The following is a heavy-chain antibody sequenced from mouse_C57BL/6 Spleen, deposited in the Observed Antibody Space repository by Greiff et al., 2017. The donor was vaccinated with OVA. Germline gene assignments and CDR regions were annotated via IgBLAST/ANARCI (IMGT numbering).Heavy chain of an antibody. D-gene: IGHD2-12*01. Sequence: QVHVKQPGTELVKPGASVKLSCKASGYTFTSYWMHWVKQRPGQGLEWIGNINPSNGGTNYNEKFKSKATLTVDKSSSTAYMQLSSLTSEDSAVYYCARCLYSFYAMDYWGQGTSVTVSS. CDR1: GYTFTSYW. CDR2: INPSNGGT. J-gene: IGHJ4*01. V-gene: IGHV1-53*01. CDR3: ARCLYSFYAMDY.